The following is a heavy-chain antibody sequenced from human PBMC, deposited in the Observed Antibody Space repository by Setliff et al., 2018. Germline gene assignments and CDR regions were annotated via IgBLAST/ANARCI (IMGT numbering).Heavy chain of an antibody. CDR1: GYSFTSYW. CDR2: IYPGDSDT. V-gene: IGHV5-51*01. D-gene: IGHD6-19*01. J-gene: IGHJ3*02. Sequence: PGEPLKISCKGSGYSFTSYWIGWVRQMPGKGLEWMGIIYPGDSDTRYSPSFQGQVTISADKYISTAYLQWSSLKASDTAMYYCARQAVAGNDAFDIWGQGTMVTVSS. CDR3: ARQAVAGNDAFDI.